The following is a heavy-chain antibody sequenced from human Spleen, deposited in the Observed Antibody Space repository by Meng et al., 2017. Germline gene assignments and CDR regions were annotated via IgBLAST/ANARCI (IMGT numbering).Heavy chain of an antibody. CDR1: GYTFSSYV. D-gene: IGHD3-3*01. CDR2: INAGNGNT. CDR3: ARGGGDFGVVMNDY. V-gene: IGHV1-3*01. Sequence: QVQRVQSGAEVKTPGASVKASCKTSGYTFSSYVMHWVRQAPGQRLEWMGWINAGNGNTKYSQKFQGRVTITRDTSASTVDMELSSLRSEDTAVYYCARGGGDFGVVMNDYWGQGTLVTVSS. J-gene: IGHJ4*02.